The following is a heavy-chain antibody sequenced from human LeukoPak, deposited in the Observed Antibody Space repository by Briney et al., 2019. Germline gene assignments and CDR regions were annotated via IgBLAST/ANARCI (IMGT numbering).Heavy chain of an antibody. CDR3: ARVGAYCTSTSCLDY. D-gene: IGHD2-2*01. J-gene: IGHJ4*02. Sequence: GASVKVSCKASGYTFTSYYMHWVRQAPGQGLEWMGIINPSGGSTSYAQKFQGRVTMTRDTSTSTVYMELRSLTSDDTAVYYCARVGAYCTSTSCLDYWGQGTLVTVSS. CDR1: GYTFTSYY. CDR2: INPSGGST. V-gene: IGHV1-46*03.